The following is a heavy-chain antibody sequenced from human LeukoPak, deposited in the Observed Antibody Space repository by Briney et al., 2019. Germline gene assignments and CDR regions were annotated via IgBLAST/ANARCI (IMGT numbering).Heavy chain of an antibody. V-gene: IGHV4-61*05. CDR2: IYYSGST. J-gene: IGHJ5*02. D-gene: IGHD3-22*01. Sequence: SETLSLTCTVSGGSISSSSYYWGWIRQPPGKGLEWIGYIYYSGSTNYNPSLKSRVTISVDTSKNQFSLKLSSVTAADTAVYYCARAVGYYDSSGYHNWFDPWGQGTLVTVSS. CDR1: GGSISSSSYY. CDR3: ARAVGYYDSSGYHNWFDP.